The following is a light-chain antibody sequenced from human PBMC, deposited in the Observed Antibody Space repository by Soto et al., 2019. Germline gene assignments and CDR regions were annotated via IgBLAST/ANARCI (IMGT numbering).Light chain of an antibody. CDR2: QDS. CDR1: VLAKKY. V-gene: IGLV3-27*01. J-gene: IGLJ2*01. CDR3: YSAADNNVV. Sequence: SYELTQPSSVSVSPGQTARITCSGDVLAKKYARWFQQKPGQAPVLMIYQDSERPSRIPERFSGSSSGTTVTLTISGAQVEDEADYYCYSAADNNVVFGGGTKVTVL.